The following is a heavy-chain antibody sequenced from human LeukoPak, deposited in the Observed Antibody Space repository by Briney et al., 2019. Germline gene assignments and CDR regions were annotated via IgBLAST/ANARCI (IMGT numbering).Heavy chain of an antibody. V-gene: IGHV4-4*02. CDR3: ARDSIAVAGYGMDV. D-gene: IGHD6-19*01. Sequence: SGTLSLTCAVSGGSISSSNWWSWVRQPPGKGLEWIGEIYHSGSTNYNPSLKSRVTISVDKSKNQFSLKLSSVTAADTAVYYCARDSIAVAGYGMDVWGQGTTVTVSS. CDR1: GGSISSSNW. J-gene: IGHJ6*02. CDR2: IYHSGST.